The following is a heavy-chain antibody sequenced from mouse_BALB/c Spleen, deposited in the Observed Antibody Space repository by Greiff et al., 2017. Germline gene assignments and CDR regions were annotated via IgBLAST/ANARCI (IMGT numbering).Heavy chain of an antibody. CDR1: GYTFTSYW. V-gene: IGHV1-69*02. CDR3: ARPIYYDYGGFAD. D-gene: IGHD2-4*01. Sequence: QVQLQQPGAELVKPGASVKLSCKASGYTFTSYWMHWVKQRPGQGLEWIGEIDPSDSYTNYNQKFKGKATLTVDKSSSTAYMQLSSLTSEDSAVYYCARPIYYDYGGFADWGQGTLVTDSA. J-gene: IGHJ3*01. CDR2: IDPSDSYT.